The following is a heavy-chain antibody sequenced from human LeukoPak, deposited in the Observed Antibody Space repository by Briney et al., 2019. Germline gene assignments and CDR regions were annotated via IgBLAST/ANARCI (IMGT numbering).Heavy chain of an antibody. CDR2: IKQDGSAK. D-gene: IGHD2-2*01. CDR3: ARWRGSTSERSDD. V-gene: IGHV3-7*01. CDR1: GFTFSYYW. J-gene: IGHJ4*02. Sequence: PGGSLRLSCTASGFTFSYYWMTWVRQAPGKGLEWVANIKQDGSAKYYVDSVKGRFTISRDNAKNSLYLQMDSLRVEDTATYYCARWRGSTSERSDDWGQGTLVTVSS.